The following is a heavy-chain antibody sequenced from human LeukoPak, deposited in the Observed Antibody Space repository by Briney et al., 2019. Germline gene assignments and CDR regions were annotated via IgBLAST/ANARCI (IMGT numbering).Heavy chain of an antibody. D-gene: IGHD2-15*01. J-gene: IGHJ3*01. Sequence: GGSLRLSCAASGFAFSRNDMFWVRQAPGKGLEWVSCISGSSGATYYADSVRGRFTISRDNSKNRVFLQMNSLRAEDTAIYYCAKGGPGAFDFWGQGTMVTVSS. CDR3: AKGGPGAFDF. CDR1: GFAFSRND. CDR2: ISGSSGAT. V-gene: IGHV3-23*01.